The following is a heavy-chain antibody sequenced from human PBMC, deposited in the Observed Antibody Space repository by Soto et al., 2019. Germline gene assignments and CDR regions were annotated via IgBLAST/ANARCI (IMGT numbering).Heavy chain of an antibody. D-gene: IGHD2-15*01. CDR2: ITPYNGNT. CDR3: ARIAARRNDFDV. J-gene: IGHJ3*01. Sequence: QVQLVQSGAEGKNSGASVKVSCQTSNYLFGAFGISWVRQAPGQGLEGMGWITPYNGNTHYAEKFQARVTMTADKSTTTAYMEVRRLTSDATAVYFCARIAARRNDFDVWGQETVVTVSS. CDR1: NYLFGAFG. V-gene: IGHV1-18*01.